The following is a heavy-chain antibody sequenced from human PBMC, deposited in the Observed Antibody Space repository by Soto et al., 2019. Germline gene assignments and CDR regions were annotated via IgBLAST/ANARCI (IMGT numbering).Heavy chain of an antibody. V-gene: IGHV1-18*04. J-gene: IGHJ2*01. CDR2: ISAYNGNT. CDR3: ARARYYYDSSGHYWYFDL. CDR1: GYTFTSYG. Sequence: GASVKVSCKASGYTFTSYGISWVRQAPGQGLEWMGWISAYNGNTNYAQKLQGRVTMTTDTSTSTAYMELRSLRSDDTAVYYCARARYYYDSSGHYWYFDLWGRGTLVTVSS. D-gene: IGHD3-22*01.